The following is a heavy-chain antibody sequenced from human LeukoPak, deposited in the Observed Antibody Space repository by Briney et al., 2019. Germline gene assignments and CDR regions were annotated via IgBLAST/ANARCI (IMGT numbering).Heavy chain of an antibody. CDR1: VGSISSSSYY. J-gene: IGHJ4*02. Sequence: SETLSLTCTVSVGSISSSSYYWGWIRQPPGKGLEWIGSIYYSGSTYYNPSLKSRVTISVDTSKNQFSLKLSSVTAADTAVYYCARDGPSGTGEDYWGQGTLVTVSS. D-gene: IGHD7-27*01. V-gene: IGHV4-39*07. CDR2: IYYSGST. CDR3: ARDGPSGTGEDY.